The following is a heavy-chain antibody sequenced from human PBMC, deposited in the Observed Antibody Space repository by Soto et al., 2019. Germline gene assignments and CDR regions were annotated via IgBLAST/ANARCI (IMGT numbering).Heavy chain of an antibody. CDR3: ATQEVGGSYVYTFDP. J-gene: IGHJ5*02. V-gene: IGHV4-39*01. D-gene: IGHD1-26*01. CDR1: GGSISSSNYY. CDR2: IYYSGST. Sequence: PSETLSLTCTVSGGSISSSNYYWGWIRQPPGKGLEWIGSIYYSGSTYDNPSRKSRVTISVDTSKNQFSLKLSSVTAADTAVYYCATQEVGGSYVYTFDPWGQGTLVTVSS.